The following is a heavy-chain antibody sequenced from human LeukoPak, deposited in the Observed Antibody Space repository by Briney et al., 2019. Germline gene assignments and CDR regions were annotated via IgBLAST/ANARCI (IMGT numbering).Heavy chain of an antibody. D-gene: IGHD3/OR15-3a*01. CDR1: GGSISSSSYY. CDR2: IYYSGST. J-gene: IGHJ3*02. Sequence: SETLSLTCTVSGGSISSSSYYWGWIRQPPGKGLEWIGSIYYSGSTYYNPSLKSRVTISVDTSKNQFSLKLSSVTAADTAVYYCARRWTGDSFDIWGQGTMVTVSS. CDR3: ARRWTGDSFDI. V-gene: IGHV4-39*07.